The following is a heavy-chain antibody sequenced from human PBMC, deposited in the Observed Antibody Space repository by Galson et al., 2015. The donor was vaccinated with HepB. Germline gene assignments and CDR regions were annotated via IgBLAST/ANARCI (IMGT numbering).Heavy chain of an antibody. V-gene: IGHV3-73*01. CDR3: RGINYYYGMDV. Sequence: SLRLSCAASGFTFSGSAMHWVRQASGKGLEWVGRIRSKANSYATAYAASVKGRFTISRDDSKNTAYLQMNSLKTEDTAVYYCRGINYYYGMDVWGQGTTVTVSS. CDR1: GFTFSGSA. CDR2: IRSKANSYAT. J-gene: IGHJ6*02. D-gene: IGHD1-14*01.